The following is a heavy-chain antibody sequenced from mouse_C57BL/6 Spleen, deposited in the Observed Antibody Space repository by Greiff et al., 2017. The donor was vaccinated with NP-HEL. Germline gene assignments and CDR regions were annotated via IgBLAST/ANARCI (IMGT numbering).Heavy chain of an antibody. Sequence: QVQLKESGAELAKPGASVKLSCKASGYTFTSYWMHWVKQRPGQGLEWIGYINPSSGYTKYNQKFKDKATLTADKSSSTAYMQLSSLTYEDSAVYDCAREEDYYGSSPAWFAYWGQGTLVTVSA. J-gene: IGHJ3*01. CDR3: AREEDYYGSSPAWFAY. CDR1: GYTFTSYW. V-gene: IGHV1-7*01. CDR2: INPSSGYT. D-gene: IGHD1-1*01.